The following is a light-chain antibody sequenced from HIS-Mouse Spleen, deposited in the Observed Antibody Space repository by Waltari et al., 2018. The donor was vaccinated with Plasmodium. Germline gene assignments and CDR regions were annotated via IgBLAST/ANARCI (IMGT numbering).Light chain of an antibody. CDR2: EGS. Sequence: QSALTQPASVSGSPGQSITISCTGTSSDVGRYTLVSCYQQPPGNAPKLMIYEGSKRPSGVSNRFSGSKSGNTASLTISGLQAEDEADYYCCSYAGSSTFVVFGGGTKLTVL. CDR3: CSYAGSSTFVV. CDR1: SSDVGRYTL. V-gene: IGLV2-23*03. J-gene: IGLJ2*01.